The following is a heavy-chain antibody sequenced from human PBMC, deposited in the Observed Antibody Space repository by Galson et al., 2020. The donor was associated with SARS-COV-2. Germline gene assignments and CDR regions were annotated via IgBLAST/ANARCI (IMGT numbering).Heavy chain of an antibody. D-gene: IGHD3-10*01. CDR2: IFYSGST. Sequence: SETLSLTCTVSGDSISSSSYYWGWIRRPQGKGLEWIGSIFYSGSTYYNPSLKSRVTISVDTSKNQFSLKLSSLNAADTAVYYCARDRELLWFGEAPNWFDPWGQGTLVTVSS. V-gene: IGHV4-39*07. J-gene: IGHJ5*02. CDR3: ARDRELLWFGEAPNWFDP. CDR1: GDSISSSSYY.